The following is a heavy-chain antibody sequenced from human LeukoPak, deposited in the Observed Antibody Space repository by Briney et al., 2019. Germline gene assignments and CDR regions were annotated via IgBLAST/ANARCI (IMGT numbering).Heavy chain of an antibody. Sequence: SHPVSLLCTVSGGSISRGGYNWNWIRQHPGQGLEYIGYIYYSESTYYNPSLKSRVTISVDTSKNQLSLKLSSVTAADTAVYYCARGWGGTMVRGQSYAMDVWGQGTAVTVSS. CDR2: IYYSEST. J-gene: IGHJ6*02. V-gene: IGHV4-31*03. CDR3: ARGWGGTMVRGQSYAMDV. CDR1: GGSISRGGYN. D-gene: IGHD3-10*01.